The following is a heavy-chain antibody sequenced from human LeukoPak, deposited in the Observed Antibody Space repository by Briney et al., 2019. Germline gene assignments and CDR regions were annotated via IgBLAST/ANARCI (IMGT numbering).Heavy chain of an antibody. CDR1: GFTFDDYG. CDR3: SRARSASHNCGGDCYPYFDY. Sequence: GGSLRLSCAASGFTFDDYGMTWVRQAPEKRLEWVALISWDGATTYYADSVKGRFNISRDNSKNSLYLQMNSLRAEDTAFYYCSRARSASHNCGGDCYPYFDYWGRGTLVTVSS. V-gene: IGHV3-43D*03. D-gene: IGHD2-21*02. J-gene: IGHJ4*02. CDR2: ISWDGATT.